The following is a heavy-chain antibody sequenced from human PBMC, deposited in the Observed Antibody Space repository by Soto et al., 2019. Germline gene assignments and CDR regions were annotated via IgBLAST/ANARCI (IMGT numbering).Heavy chain of an antibody. D-gene: IGHD3-3*01. V-gene: IGHV3-48*02. J-gene: IGHJ3*02. CDR1: GFTFSSYS. CDR3: ARTPRNDFGSCYSNDAFDI. CDR2: ISKSSSTI. Sequence: GGSLRLSCAASGFTFSSYSMNWVRQAPGKGLEWVSYISKSSSTIYYADSVKGRFTISRDNAKNSLYLQMNSLRDEDTAVYYCARTPRNDFGSCYSNDAFDIWGQGTMVTVSS.